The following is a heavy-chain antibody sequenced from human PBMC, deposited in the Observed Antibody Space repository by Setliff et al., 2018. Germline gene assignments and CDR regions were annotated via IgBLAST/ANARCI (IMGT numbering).Heavy chain of an antibody. V-gene: IGHV1-18*04. Sequence: ASVKVSCKASGYMFKSHGINWMRQAPGQGFEWMGWISTYNGNTKSAQKFQGRFTMTTDTSTSTAYMELRSLRYDDTAVYYCAGTDAYCAGDCSISWGQGTLITVSS. D-gene: IGHD2-21*02. CDR2: ISTYNGNT. CDR1: GYMFKSHG. J-gene: IGHJ5*02. CDR3: AGTDAYCAGDCSIS.